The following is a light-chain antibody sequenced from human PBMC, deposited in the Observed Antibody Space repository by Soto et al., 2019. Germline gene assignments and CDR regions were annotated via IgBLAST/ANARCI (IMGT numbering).Light chain of an antibody. V-gene: IGKV1-5*01. CDR3: QQYSTYPWT. J-gene: IGKJ1*01. Sequence: GDRVTITCRASQSISSWLAWYQQKPGKAPKVLIFDASSLESGVPSRFSGSGSATEFTLTISSLQPDDFATYYCQQYSTYPWTLGQGTKVDIK. CDR1: QSISSW. CDR2: DAS.